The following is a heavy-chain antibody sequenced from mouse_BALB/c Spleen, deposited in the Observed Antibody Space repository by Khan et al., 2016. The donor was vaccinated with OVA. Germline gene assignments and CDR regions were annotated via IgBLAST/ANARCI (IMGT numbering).Heavy chain of an antibody. CDR2: MHYSGST. Sequence: VQLQESGPGLVKPSQSLSLTCTVTGYSITSDYAWNWIRQFPGNKLEWMGYMHYSGSTSYNPSLKSRISITRDSSKNQFFLHLNSVTSEDTATYYCARLFAYLGQGTLVTVSA. CDR1: GYSITSDYA. CDR3: ARLFAY. V-gene: IGHV3-2*02. J-gene: IGHJ3*01.